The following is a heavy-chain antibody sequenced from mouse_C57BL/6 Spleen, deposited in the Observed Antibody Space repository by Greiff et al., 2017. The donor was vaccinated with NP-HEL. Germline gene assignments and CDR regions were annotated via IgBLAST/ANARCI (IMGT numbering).Heavy chain of an antibody. CDR3: ARLCGSSYWYFDV. D-gene: IGHD1-1*01. J-gene: IGHJ1*03. V-gene: IGHV1-19*01. CDR1: GYTFTDYY. Sequence: EVQLQQSGPVLVKPGASVKMSCKASGYTFTDYYMNWVKQSHGKSLEWIGVINPYNGGTSYNQKFKGKATLTVDKSSSTAYMELNSLTSEDSAVYYCARLCGSSYWYFDVWGTGTTVTVSS. CDR2: INPYNGGT.